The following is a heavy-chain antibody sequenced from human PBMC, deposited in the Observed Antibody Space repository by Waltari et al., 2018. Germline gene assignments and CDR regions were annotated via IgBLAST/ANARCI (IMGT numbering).Heavy chain of an antibody. D-gene: IGHD1-26*01. V-gene: IGHV4-59*01. J-gene: IGHJ3*02. CDR2: IYYSGST. CDR3: AKAYTTRDAFDI. Sequence: QVQLQESGPGLVKPSETLSLTCTVSGGSISSYSWSWIRQPPGKGLEWIGYIYYSGSTNYNPSLKSRVTISVDTSKNQFSLKLSSVTAADTAVYYCAKAYTTRDAFDIWGQGTMVTVSS. CDR1: GGSISSYS.